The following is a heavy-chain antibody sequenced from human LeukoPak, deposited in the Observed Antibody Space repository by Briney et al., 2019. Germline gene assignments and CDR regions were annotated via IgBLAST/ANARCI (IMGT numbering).Heavy chain of an antibody. Sequence: PGGSLRLSCAASGFTFSSYSMNWVRQAPGKGLEWVSSISSSSSYIYYADSVKGRFTISRDNAKNSLYLQMNSLRAEDTAVYYCARDIRCSGGSCYTSNWFDPWGQGTLVTVSS. J-gene: IGHJ5*02. CDR1: GFTFSSYS. CDR3: ARDIRCSGGSCYTSNWFDP. V-gene: IGHV3-21*01. CDR2: ISSSSSYI. D-gene: IGHD2-15*01.